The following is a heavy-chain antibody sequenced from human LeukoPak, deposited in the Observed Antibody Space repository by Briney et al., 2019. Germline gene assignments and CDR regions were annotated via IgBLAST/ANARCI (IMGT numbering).Heavy chain of an antibody. CDR3: ARDNSSGWYPYYYYYMDV. V-gene: IGHV4-38-2*02. CDR1: GYSISSGYY. Sequence: ASETLSLTCTVSGYSISSGYYWGWIRQPPGKGLEWIGSIYHGGSTYYNPSLKSRVTISVDTSKNQFSLKLSSVTAADTAVYYCARDNSSGWYPYYYYYMDVWGKGTTVTVSS. J-gene: IGHJ6*03. D-gene: IGHD6-19*01. CDR2: IYHGGST.